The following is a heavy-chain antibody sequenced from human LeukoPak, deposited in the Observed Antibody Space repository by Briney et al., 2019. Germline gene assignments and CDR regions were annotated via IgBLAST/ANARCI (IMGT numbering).Heavy chain of an antibody. J-gene: IGHJ4*02. Sequence: SETLSLTCAVYGGSFSGYYWSWIRQPPGKGLEWIGEINHSGSTNYNPSPKSRVTISVDTSKNQFSLKLSSVAAADTAVYYCASRTKLRYFDWLLPTGDYWGQGTLVTVSS. CDR1: GGSFSGYY. CDR3: ASRTKLRYFDWLLPTGDY. D-gene: IGHD3-9*01. V-gene: IGHV4-34*01. CDR2: INHSGST.